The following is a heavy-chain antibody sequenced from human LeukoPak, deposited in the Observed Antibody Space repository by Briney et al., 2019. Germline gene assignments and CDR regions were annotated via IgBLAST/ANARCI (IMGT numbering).Heavy chain of an antibody. CDR2: INTNTGNP. Sequence: ASVKVSCKASGHTFTSYAMNWVRQAPGQGLGWMGWINTNTGNPTYAQGFTGRFLFSLDTSVITAYLQISSLKAEDTAVYYCASSTGSAFDIWGQGTMVTVSS. V-gene: IGHV7-4-1*02. D-gene: IGHD1-14*01. CDR3: ASSTGSAFDI. J-gene: IGHJ3*02. CDR1: GHTFTSYA.